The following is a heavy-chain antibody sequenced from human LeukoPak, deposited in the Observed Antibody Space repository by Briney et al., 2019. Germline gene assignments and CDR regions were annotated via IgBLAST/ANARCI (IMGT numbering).Heavy chain of an antibody. D-gene: IGHD6-13*01. CDR2: FNPSSGST. J-gene: IGHJ4*02. CDR1: GFTFSNYA. CDR3: AKEHMAAAVYYFDY. Sequence: GGSLRLSCAASGFTFSNYAMSWVRQAPGKGLEWVSSFNPSSGSTYYADSVKGRFTISEDKSKNTLYLQMNSLRAEDTALYYCAKEHMAAAVYYFDYWAREPWSPSPQ. V-gene: IGHV3-23*01.